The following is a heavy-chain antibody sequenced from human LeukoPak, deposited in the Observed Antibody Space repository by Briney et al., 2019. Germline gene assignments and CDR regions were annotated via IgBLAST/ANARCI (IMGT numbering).Heavy chain of an antibody. CDR3: ARGRDGYNP. CDR2: IYYSGST. V-gene: IGHV4-39*01. Sequence: MASETLSLTCTVSGGSISSSSYYWGWIRQPPGKGLEWIGSIYYSGSTYYNPSLKSRVTISVDTSKNQFSLKLSSVTAADTAVYYCARGRDGYNPWGQGTLVTVSS. J-gene: IGHJ5*02. D-gene: IGHD5-24*01. CDR1: GGSISSSSYY.